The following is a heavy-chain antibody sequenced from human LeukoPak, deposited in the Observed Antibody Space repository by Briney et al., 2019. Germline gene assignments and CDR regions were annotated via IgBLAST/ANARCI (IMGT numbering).Heavy chain of an antibody. D-gene: IGHD2-8*01. J-gene: IGHJ4*02. Sequence: GGSRRLSCAASGFTFSSYEMNWVRQAPGKGLEWVSYISSSGSIIYYADPVKGRFTISRDNAKNSLYLQMNSLRAEDTAVYFCARILTNWGQGTLVTVSS. CDR3: ARILTN. V-gene: IGHV3-48*03. CDR2: ISSSGSII. CDR1: GFTFSSYE.